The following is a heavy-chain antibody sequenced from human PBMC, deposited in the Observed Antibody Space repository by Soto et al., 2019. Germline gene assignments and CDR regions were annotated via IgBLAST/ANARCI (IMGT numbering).Heavy chain of an antibody. CDR1: GYTFTSYG. D-gene: IGHD1-26*01. CDR2: ISAYNGNT. V-gene: IGHV1-18*01. J-gene: IGHJ4*02. CDR3: ARDLGGSYYAPVDH. Sequence: QVQLVQSGAEVKKPGASVKVSCKASGYTFTSYGISWVRQAPGQGLEWMGWISAYNGNTKYAQKLQGRVTTTTDTSTSTANLELRSLRSDDTAVHYCARDLGGSYYAPVDHWGQGTLVTVSS.